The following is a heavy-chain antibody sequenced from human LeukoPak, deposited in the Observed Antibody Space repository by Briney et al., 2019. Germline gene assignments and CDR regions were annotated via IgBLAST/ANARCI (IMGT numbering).Heavy chain of an antibody. J-gene: IGHJ4*02. CDR2: IYYSEST. CDR1: GGSISSSSYY. D-gene: IGHD3-22*01. CDR3: AANYYDSSGQFDY. Sequence: SETLSLTCTVSGGSISSSSYYWGWIRQPPGKGLEWIGSIYYSESTYYNPSLKSRVTISVDTSKNQFSLKLSSVTAADTAVYYCAANYYDSSGQFDYWGQGTLVTVSS. V-gene: IGHV4-39*01.